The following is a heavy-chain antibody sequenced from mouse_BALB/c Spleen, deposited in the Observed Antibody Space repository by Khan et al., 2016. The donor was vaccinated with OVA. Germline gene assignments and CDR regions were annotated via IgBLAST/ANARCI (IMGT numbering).Heavy chain of an antibody. CDR2: ITVKSDNSGA. Sequence: VQLVETGGGLVRPGNSLKLSCVTSGFTFSYYRMHWLRQFPGKRLEWIAVITVKSDNSGANYAESVKGRFTISRDDSKSSVYLQMNRLREEDTATYYSSRGGYYYGTPFDYWGHGTTLTVSS. J-gene: IGHJ2*01. CDR3: SRGGYYYGTPFDY. V-gene: IGHV13-2*02. D-gene: IGHD1-1*01. CDR1: GFTFSYYR.